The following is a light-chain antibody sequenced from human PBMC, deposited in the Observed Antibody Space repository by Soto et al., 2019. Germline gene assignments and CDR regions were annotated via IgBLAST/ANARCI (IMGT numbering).Light chain of an antibody. Sequence: QLVLTQPPSASASLGASVKLTCTLSSGHNSYAIAWHQQQPEKGPRYFMKLNSDGSHSKGDGIPDRFSGSSSGAERYLTISSLQSEDEADYYCQTWSTDIRVFGGGTKLTVL. J-gene: IGLJ3*02. CDR2: LNSDGSH. CDR1: SGHNSYA. CDR3: QTWSTDIRV. V-gene: IGLV4-69*01.